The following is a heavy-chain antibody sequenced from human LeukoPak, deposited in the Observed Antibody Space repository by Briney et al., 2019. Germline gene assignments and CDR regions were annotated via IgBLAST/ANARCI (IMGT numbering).Heavy chain of an antibody. D-gene: IGHD1-26*01. CDR3: AKDGAGGSYWNFDY. Sequence: PGGSLRLSCAASGFTFSSYGMHWVRQAPGKGLEWVAVISYDGSNKYYADSVKGRFTISRDNSKNTLYLQMNSLRAEDTAVYYCAKDGAGGSYWNFDYWGQGTLVTVSS. CDR1: GFTFSSYG. J-gene: IGHJ4*02. V-gene: IGHV3-30*18. CDR2: ISYDGSNK.